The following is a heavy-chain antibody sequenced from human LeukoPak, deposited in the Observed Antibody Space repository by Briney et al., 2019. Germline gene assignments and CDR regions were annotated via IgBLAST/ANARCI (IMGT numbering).Heavy chain of an antibody. Sequence: GGPLRLSCAASGFTFSSYGMHWVRQAPGKGLEWVAVISYDGSNKYYADSVKGRFTVSRDNSKNTLYLQMNSLRAEDTAVYYCAKSGAAGMDVWGQGTTVTVSS. D-gene: IGHD6-13*01. V-gene: IGHV3-30*18. J-gene: IGHJ6*02. CDR1: GFTFSSYG. CDR2: ISYDGSNK. CDR3: AKSGAAGMDV.